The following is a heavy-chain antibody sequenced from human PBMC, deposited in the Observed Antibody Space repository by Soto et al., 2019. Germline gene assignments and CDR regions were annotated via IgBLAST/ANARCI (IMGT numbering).Heavy chain of an antibody. CDR2: VSSRSDTL. Sequence: GGSLRLSCEGSGFTFSAYAMNWVRQAPGKGLEWVSYVSSRSDTLYYADSVKGRFTISRDNAKNSVYLQVNNLRDEDTAVYYCARDWDIVILSVPIPNYNYGMDVWGQGTTVTVSS. CDR3: ARDWDIVILSVPIPNYNYGMDV. D-gene: IGHD2-15*01. J-gene: IGHJ6*02. CDR1: GFTFSAYA. V-gene: IGHV3-48*02.